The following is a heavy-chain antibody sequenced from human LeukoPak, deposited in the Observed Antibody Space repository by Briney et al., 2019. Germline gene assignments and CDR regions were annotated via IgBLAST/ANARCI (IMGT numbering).Heavy chain of an antibody. J-gene: IGHJ6*02. V-gene: IGHV3-11*06. D-gene: IGHD3-3*01. CDR3: ASGPGYYLLSYYYYGMDV. CDR1: GFTFSDYY. Sequence: GGSLRLSCAASGFTFSDYYMSWIRQAPGKGLEWVSYISSSSSYTNYADSVKGRFTISRDNAKNSLYLQMNSPRAEDTAVYYCASGPGYYLLSYYYYGMDVWGQGTTVTVSS. CDR2: ISSSSSYT.